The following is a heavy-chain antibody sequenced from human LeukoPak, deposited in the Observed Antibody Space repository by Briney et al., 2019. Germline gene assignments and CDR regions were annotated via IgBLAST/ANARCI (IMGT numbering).Heavy chain of an antibody. CDR1: GYTFTGYY. J-gene: IGHJ4*02. V-gene: IGHV1-2*02. CDR2: INPNSGGT. CDR3: ARCKYSYYDFWSGEPPPLDY. Sequence: GASVKVSCKASGYTFTGYYMHWVRQAPAQGLEWMGCINPNSGGTNCAQKFQGRVTMTRDTSISTAYMELSRLRSDDTAVYYCARCKYSYYDFWSGEPPPLDYWGQGTLVTVSS. D-gene: IGHD3-3*01.